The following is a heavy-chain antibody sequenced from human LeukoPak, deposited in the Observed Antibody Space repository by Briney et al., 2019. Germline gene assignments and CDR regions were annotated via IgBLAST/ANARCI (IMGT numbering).Heavy chain of an antibody. CDR2: IRYDGSNK. Sequence: PGRSLRLSCAASGFTFSSYGMHWVRQAPGKGLEWVAFIRYDGSNKYYADSVEGRFTISRDNSKNTLYLQMNSLRAEDTAVYYCAKDSSLGSSWYDYYYYMDVWGKGTTVTVSS. J-gene: IGHJ6*03. CDR1: GFTFSSYG. CDR3: AKDSSLGSSWYDYYYYMDV. V-gene: IGHV3-30*02. D-gene: IGHD6-13*01.